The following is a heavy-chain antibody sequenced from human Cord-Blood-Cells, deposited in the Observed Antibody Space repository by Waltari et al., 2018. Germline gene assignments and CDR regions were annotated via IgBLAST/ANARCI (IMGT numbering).Heavy chain of an antibody. Sequence: QVQLVQSGAEVKKPGASVKVSCKASGYTFTGYYMHWVRQAPGQGLEWMGRINPNSCGTNYAQKFQVRVTMTRDTSISTAYMELSRLRSDDTAVYYCARDGGMDWAYAFDIWGQGTMVTVSS. J-gene: IGHJ3*02. V-gene: IGHV1-2*06. CDR2: INPNSCGT. D-gene: IGHD3-16*01. CDR3: ARDGGMDWAYAFDI. CDR1: GYTFTGYY.